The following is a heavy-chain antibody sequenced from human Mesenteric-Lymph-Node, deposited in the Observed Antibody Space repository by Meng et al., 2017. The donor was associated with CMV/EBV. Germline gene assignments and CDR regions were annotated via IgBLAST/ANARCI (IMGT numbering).Heavy chain of an antibody. Sequence: YNFRDYGVSWVRQAPGQGLEWVGWISGYNGDTKYAQKYQGRVTMATDTSTSTAYMELRSLRFDDTAVYYCARESRRYGSGSRNWFDPWGQGTLVTVSS. V-gene: IGHV1-18*01. CDR3: ARESRRYGSGSRNWFDP. D-gene: IGHD3-10*01. CDR1: YNFRDYG. J-gene: IGHJ5*02. CDR2: ISGYNGDT.